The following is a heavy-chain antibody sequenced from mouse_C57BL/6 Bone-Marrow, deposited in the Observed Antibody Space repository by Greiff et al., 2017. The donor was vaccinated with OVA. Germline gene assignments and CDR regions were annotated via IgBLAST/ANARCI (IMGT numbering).Heavy chain of an antibody. Sequence: VQLQQSGAELVRPGTSVKVSCKASGYAFTNYLLEWVKRRLGQGLGWIGVIIPGRGGTNYNEKFKGKATLTADKSSSTAYMQLSSLTAEDSAVYFCARSFYYYGSRGFAYWGQGTLVTVSA. D-gene: IGHD1-1*01. CDR3: ARSFYYYGSRGFAY. V-gene: IGHV1-54*01. J-gene: IGHJ3*01. CDR1: GYAFTNYL. CDR2: IIPGRGGT.